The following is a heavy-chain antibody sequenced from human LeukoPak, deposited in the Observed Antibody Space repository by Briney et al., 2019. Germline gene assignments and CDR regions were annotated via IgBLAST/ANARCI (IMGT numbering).Heavy chain of an antibody. CDR2: ISSSSGTI. CDR3: ASNYGSGSYYTPYYFDY. D-gene: IGHD3-10*01. J-gene: IGHJ4*02. V-gene: IGHV3-48*04. CDR1: GFTFSTYS. Sequence: GGSLRLSCAASGFTFSTYSMKWVRQAPGKGLEWVSYISSSSGTIYYADSVKGRFTISRDNAKNSLYLQMNSLRAEDTAVYFCASNYGSGSYYTPYYFDYWGQGTLVTVSS.